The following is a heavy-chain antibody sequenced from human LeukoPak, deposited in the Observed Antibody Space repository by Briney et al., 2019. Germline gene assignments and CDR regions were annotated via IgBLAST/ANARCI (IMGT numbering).Heavy chain of an antibody. D-gene: IGHD3-22*01. Sequence: GGSLRLSCAASGFTFDDYAMHWVRQAPGKGLEWVSGISWNSGSIGYADSVKGRFTISRDNAKNSLYLQMNSLRAEDTALYYCAKVAYYYDSSGYFDYWGQGTLVTVSS. CDR2: ISWNSGSI. J-gene: IGHJ4*02. V-gene: IGHV3-9*01. CDR3: AKVAYYYDSSGYFDY. CDR1: GFTFDDYA.